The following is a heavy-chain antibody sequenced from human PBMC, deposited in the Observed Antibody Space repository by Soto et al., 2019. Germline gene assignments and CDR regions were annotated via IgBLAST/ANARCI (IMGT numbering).Heavy chain of an antibody. Sequence: GVSLRLSCAASGFTFSTYGMHWVRQAPGKGLEWVAVISYDGSNKYYADSVKGRFTISRDNSKNTLYLQMNSLRAEDTAVYYCAKDRVDCSSTSCYHFYGMDVWGQGTTVTVSS. CDR1: GFTFSTYG. V-gene: IGHV3-30*18. CDR3: AKDRVDCSSTSCYHFYGMDV. J-gene: IGHJ6*02. CDR2: ISYDGSNK. D-gene: IGHD2-2*01.